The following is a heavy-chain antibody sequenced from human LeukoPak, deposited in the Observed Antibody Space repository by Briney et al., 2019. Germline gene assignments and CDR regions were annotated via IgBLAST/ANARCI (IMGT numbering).Heavy chain of an antibody. V-gene: IGHV4-39*07. Sequence: SETLSLTCTVSGGSISSSGFHWGCIRQPPGKGLEWFGSIFYSGSTYYNPSLKSRVTISVDTSKNQFSLKLSSVTAADTAVYYCARGGFDILTGYYFNYWGQGTLVTVSS. CDR2: IFYSGST. J-gene: IGHJ4*02. CDR1: GGSISSSGFH. D-gene: IGHD3-9*01. CDR3: ARGGFDILTGYYFNY.